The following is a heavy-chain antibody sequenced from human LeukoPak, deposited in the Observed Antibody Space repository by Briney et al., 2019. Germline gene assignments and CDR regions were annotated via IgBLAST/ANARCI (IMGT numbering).Heavy chain of an antibody. Sequence: SETLSLTCTVSGASISSHFWTWIRQPPGKGLQWIGYVYHSGNTNYNPSLRSRASMSIDKSKSQFSLKLTSVTAADTAVYYCARGPLSLVNYYMDVWGKGTTVTISS. CDR3: ARGPLSLVNYYMDV. D-gene: IGHD2-2*01. CDR1: GASISSHF. CDR2: VYHSGNT. V-gene: IGHV4-59*11. J-gene: IGHJ6*03.